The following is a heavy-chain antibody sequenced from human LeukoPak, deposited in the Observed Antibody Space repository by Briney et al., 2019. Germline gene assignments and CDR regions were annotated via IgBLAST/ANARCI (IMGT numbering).Heavy chain of an antibody. CDR1: GGSISGYF. J-gene: IGHJ4*02. CDR3: ARRRDSTSSGGDFDY. V-gene: IGHV4-59*08. D-gene: IGHD6-6*01. CDR2: VYYTGST. Sequence: PSETLSLTYTVSGGSISGYFWNWIRQSPGKGLEWMGYVYYTGSTRYNPSLKSRVTMSVDTSKNQFSLRLGSVTAADTALYYCARRRDSTSSGGDFDYWGQGTLVTVSS.